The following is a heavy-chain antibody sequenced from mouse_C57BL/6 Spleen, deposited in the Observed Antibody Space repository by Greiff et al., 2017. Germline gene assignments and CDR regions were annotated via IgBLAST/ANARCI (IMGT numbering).Heavy chain of an antibody. Sequence: EVQLVESGGDLVKPGGSLKLSCAASGFTFSSYGMSWVRQTPDKRLEWVATISSGGSYTYYPDSVKGRFTISRDNAKNTLYLQMSSLKSEDTAMYYCAIILPITTVVADTMDYWGQGTSVTVSS. CDR3: AIILPITTVVADTMDY. CDR1: GFTFSSYG. J-gene: IGHJ4*01. CDR2: ISSGGSYT. V-gene: IGHV5-6*01. D-gene: IGHD1-1*01.